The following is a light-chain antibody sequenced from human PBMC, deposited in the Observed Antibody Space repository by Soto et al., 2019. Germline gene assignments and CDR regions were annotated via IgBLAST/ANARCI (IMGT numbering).Light chain of an antibody. J-gene: IGLJ1*01. CDR2: EVN. CDR1: SSVVGGYKY. Sequence: QSVLTQPASVSGSPGQSITISCTGTSSVVGGYKYVSWYQQHPGKAPKLIIYEVNNRPSGISNRFSGSKSGNTASLTISGLQAEDEADYYCSSYTSIITRIFGTGTKVTVL. CDR3: SSYTSIITRI. V-gene: IGLV2-14*03.